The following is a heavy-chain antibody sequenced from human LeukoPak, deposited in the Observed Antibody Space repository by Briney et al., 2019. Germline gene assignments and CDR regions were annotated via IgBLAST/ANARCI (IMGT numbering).Heavy chain of an antibody. CDR3: ARGLSGGGATPWNDY. CDR2: INHSGST. Sequence: SETLSLTCAVYGGSCSGYYWSWIRQPPGKGLEWIGEINHSGSTNYNPSLKSRVTISVDTSKNQFSLKLSSVTAADTAVYYCARGLSGGGATPWNDYWGQGTLVTVSS. CDR1: GGSCSGYY. V-gene: IGHV4-34*01. J-gene: IGHJ4*02. D-gene: IGHD1-26*01.